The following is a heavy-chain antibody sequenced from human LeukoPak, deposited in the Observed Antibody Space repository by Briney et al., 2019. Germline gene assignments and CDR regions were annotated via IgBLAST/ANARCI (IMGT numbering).Heavy chain of an antibody. Sequence: GGPQSLSCAPSVFILSVYWTLCVPGCRGKGVVCLSRIKSDGSSTSYADSVKGRFAISRENAKNTVYVHMNSLRDEDTAVYYCARGGRYAYFLDYWGQGTLVTVSS. CDR3: ARGGRYAYFLDY. CDR2: IKSDGSST. CDR1: VFILSVYW. J-gene: IGHJ4*02. D-gene: IGHD3-16*01. V-gene: IGHV3-74*01.